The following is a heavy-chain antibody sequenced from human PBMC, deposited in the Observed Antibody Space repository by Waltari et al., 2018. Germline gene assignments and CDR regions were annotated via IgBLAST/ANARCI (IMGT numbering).Heavy chain of an antibody. CDR2: VNPNSGGT. D-gene: IGHD3-10*01. CDR1: GYGFSTYY. V-gene: IGHV1-2*02. CDR3: ARQYFYGSRGDEYYFDS. J-gene: IGHJ4*01. Sequence: QVQLVQSGPEVQKPGASVKVSCKTSGYGFSTYYIHCGRQAPGQGLEWMGWVNPNSGGTNYAQKFQGRVTMTRDTSITTVYMELSRLRSDDTAILYCARQYFYGSRGDEYYFDSWGQGTLLTVSS.